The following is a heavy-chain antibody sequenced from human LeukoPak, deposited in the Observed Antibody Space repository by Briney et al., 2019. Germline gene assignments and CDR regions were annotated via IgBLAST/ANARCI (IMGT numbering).Heavy chain of an antibody. V-gene: IGHV4-4*09. Sequence: SETLSLTCTVSGGSISSYYWSWIRQPPGKGLEWIGYIYTSGSPNYNPSLKSRVTISVDTSKNQFSLKLSSVTAADTAVYYCASSIAVARAFDIWGQGTMVTVSS. CDR3: ASSIAVARAFDI. J-gene: IGHJ3*02. CDR2: IYTSGSP. D-gene: IGHD6-19*01. CDR1: GGSISSYY.